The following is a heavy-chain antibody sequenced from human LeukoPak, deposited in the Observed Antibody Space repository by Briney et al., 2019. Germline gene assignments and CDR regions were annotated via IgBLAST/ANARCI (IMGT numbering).Heavy chain of an antibody. D-gene: IGHD3-10*01. Sequence: PGGSLRLSCAASGFTFSSYAMSWVRQAPGKGLEWVSAISGSGGNTYYGDSVKGRFTISRDNSENTLYLQMNSLRAEDTAVYYCAKDSPYAYYGSGSYWDYWGQGTLVTVSS. CDR1: GFTFSSYA. CDR3: AKDSPYAYYGSGSYWDY. V-gene: IGHV3-23*01. CDR2: ISGSGGNT. J-gene: IGHJ4*02.